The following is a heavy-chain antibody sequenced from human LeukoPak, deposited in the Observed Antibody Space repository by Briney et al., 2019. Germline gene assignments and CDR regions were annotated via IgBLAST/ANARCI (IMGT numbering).Heavy chain of an antibody. V-gene: IGHV4-59*01. CDR2: LYNSGST. D-gene: IGHD3-10*01. CDR1: GGSISSYY. J-gene: IGHJ3*02. Sequence: SETLSLTCTVSGGSISSYYWNWMRQPPGKGLEWIGYLYNSGSTNYNPSLKSRLTISLDMSKNQLSLTLTSVTAADTAVYYCARGVTSPLDAFDIWGQGTTVTVSS. CDR3: ARGVTSPLDAFDI.